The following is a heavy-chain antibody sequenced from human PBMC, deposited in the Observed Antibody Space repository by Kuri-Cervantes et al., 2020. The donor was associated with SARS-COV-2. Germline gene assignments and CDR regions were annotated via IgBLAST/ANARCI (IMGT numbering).Heavy chain of an antibody. V-gene: IGHV4-34*01. CDR1: GGSFSGYY. CDR3: ATEYYYASGSPDAFDI. Sequence: SETLSLTCAVYGGSFSGYYWSWIRQPPGKGLEWIGEINHSGSTNYNPSLKSRVTISVDTSKNQFSLKLSSVTAADTAVYYCATEYYYASGSPDAFDIWGQGTMVTVSS. CDR2: INHSGST. J-gene: IGHJ3*02. D-gene: IGHD3-10*01.